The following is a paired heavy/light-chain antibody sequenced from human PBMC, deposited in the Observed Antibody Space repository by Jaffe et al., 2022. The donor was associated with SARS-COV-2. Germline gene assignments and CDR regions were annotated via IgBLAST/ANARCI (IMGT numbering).Light chain of an antibody. V-gene: IGKV4-1*01. Sequence: DIVMTQSPDSLAVALGERATINCRSSQSVFFSSNKRNQLGWYQKKPGQPPKLLIYWASTRDAGVPDRFSGSGSGTDFTLTISSLQAEDVAIYYCQQYYSSPYTFGQGTKLEIK. J-gene: IGKJ2*01. CDR1: QSVFFSSNKRNQ. CDR3: QQYYSSPYT. CDR2: WAS.
Heavy chain of an antibody. D-gene: IGHD3-16*01. J-gene: IGHJ4*02. Sequence: QVPLVESGGDLVKPGGSLRLSCVASGFTFSDHYMTWIRQAPGKGLEWVSWISNSGTITDYADSVKGRFTISRDNTRNSLYLQMNSLRVEDTAFYYCARGHWGLDYWGQGALVTVSS. V-gene: IGHV3-11*01. CDR2: ISNSGTIT. CDR1: GFTFSDHY. CDR3: ARGHWGLDY.